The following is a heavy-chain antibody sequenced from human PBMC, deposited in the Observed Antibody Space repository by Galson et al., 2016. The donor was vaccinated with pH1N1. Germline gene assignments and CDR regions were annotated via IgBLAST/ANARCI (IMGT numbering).Heavy chain of an antibody. J-gene: IGHJ4*02. CDR2: FSSNSGAI. D-gene: IGHD3-10*01. Sequence: SLRLSCAASGFSFDDFAMHWVRQVPGKGLEWVSGFSSNSGAIGYADSVKGRFTISRDNAQSSMYLHMNSLRPEDTAVYYCVKNGGLAGRDYFDTWGQGTLVTVSS. CDR3: VKNGGLAGRDYFDT. CDR1: GFSFDDFA. V-gene: IGHV3-9*01.